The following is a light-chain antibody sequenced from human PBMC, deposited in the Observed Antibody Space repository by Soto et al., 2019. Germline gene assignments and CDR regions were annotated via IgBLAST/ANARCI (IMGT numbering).Light chain of an antibody. Sequence: QSVLTQPPSVSAAPGQKVTISCSGSSSNIGGNSVSWYQQLPGTAPKLLIYDDNKRPSGIPDRFSGSKSGTSATLGITGFQTGDEADYYCGSWDSSLSAYVXGTGTKVT. CDR1: SSNIGGNS. J-gene: IGLJ1*01. CDR3: GSWDSSLSAYV. CDR2: DDN. V-gene: IGLV1-51*01.